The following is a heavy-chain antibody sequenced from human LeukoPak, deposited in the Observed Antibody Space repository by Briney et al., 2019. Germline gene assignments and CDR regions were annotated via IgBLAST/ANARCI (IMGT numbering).Heavy chain of an antibody. J-gene: IGHJ4*02. CDR3: VKSTVTNYFDD. D-gene: IGHD4-17*01. CDR1: GFSFSSFE. V-gene: IGHV3-48*03. Sequence: PGGSLRLSCAASGFSFSSFEMNWVRQAPGKGLEWVSYVSRSGSTTYYADSVKGRFTISRDNAKSSLYLQMNSLRSEDTAVYYCVKSTVTNYFDDWGQGTLVTVSS. CDR2: VSRSGSTT.